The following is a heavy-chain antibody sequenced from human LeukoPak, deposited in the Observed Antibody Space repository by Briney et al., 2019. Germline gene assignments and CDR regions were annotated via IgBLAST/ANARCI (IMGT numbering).Heavy chain of an antibody. CDR2: ISAYNGDT. D-gene: IGHD6-19*01. J-gene: IGHJ4*02. CDR3: ARDPSNTSGWYVYFDY. V-gene: IGHV1-18*04. Sequence: ASVKVSCKASGYTFNLYGVSWVRQAPGQGLEWMGWISAYNGDTKYAEKLPGRVTMTTDTSTSTAYMELRSLRSDDTAVYYCARDPSNTSGWYVYFDYWGQGTLVTVSS. CDR1: GYTFNLYG.